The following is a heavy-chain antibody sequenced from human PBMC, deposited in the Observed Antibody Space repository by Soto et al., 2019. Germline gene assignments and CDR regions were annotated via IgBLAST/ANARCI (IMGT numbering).Heavy chain of an antibody. Sequence: PGGSLSLSCAASGFTFSSYEMNWVRQAPGKGLEWVSYISSSGSTIYYADSVKGRFTISRDNAKNSLYLQMNSLRAEDTAVYYCAILYSYDSSGYYGPFLLWGQGTLVTVSS. D-gene: IGHD3-22*01. J-gene: IGHJ4*02. CDR2: ISSSGSTI. CDR1: GFTFSSYE. V-gene: IGHV3-48*03. CDR3: AILYSYDSSGYYGPFLL.